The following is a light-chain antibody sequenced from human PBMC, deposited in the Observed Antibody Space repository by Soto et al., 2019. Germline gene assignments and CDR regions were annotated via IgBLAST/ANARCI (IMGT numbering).Light chain of an antibody. CDR2: DAS. CDR1: QSVSSY. Sequence: EIVLTQSPATLSLSPGERATLSCRASQSVSSYLAWYQQKPGQAPRLLIYDASNWPTGIPARFSGSVSGTDFTLTISRLKHDDFADYYCQQRSSALTFGGGTKVDIK. V-gene: IGKV3-11*01. CDR3: QQRSSALT. J-gene: IGKJ4*01.